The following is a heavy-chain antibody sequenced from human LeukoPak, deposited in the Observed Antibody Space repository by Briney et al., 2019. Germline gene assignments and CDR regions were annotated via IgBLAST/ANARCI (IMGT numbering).Heavy chain of an antibody. J-gene: IGHJ2*01. CDR1: GFTFSSHW. D-gene: IGHD4-17*01. V-gene: IGHV3-74*01. CDR3: ARDPLSTSVTTIGWYFDL. CDR2: INSDGSNT. Sequence: GSLRLSCAASGFTFSSHWMHWVRQAPGKGLVWVSRINSDGSNTTYADSVKGRFTISRDNAKNTLYLQMNSLRAEDTAVYFCARDPLSTSVTTIGWYFDLWGRGTLVTVSS.